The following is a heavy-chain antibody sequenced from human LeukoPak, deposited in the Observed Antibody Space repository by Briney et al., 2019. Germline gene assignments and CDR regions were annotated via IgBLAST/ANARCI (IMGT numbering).Heavy chain of an antibody. V-gene: IGHV1-46*01. D-gene: IGHD3-10*01. J-gene: IGHJ4*02. CDR1: GYTFTSYY. Sequence: ASVKVSCKASGYTFTSYYMHWVRQAPGQGLEWMGIINPSGGSTSYAQKFQGRVTMTRDMSTSTAYMELRSLRSDDTAVYYCARDVLRITMVRGVIRTDYWGQGTLVTVSS. CDR3: ARDVLRITMVRGVIRTDY. CDR2: INPSGGST.